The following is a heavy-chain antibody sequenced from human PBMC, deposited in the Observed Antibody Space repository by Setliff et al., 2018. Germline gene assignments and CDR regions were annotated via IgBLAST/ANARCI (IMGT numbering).Heavy chain of an antibody. CDR1: GFTFSNYA. Sequence: PGGSLRLSCAASGFTFSNYAMTWVRQAPGKGLEWVSAISGSGLSTSYADSVKGRFTISRDNSKNTLFLQMHSLKAEDTAVYYCAKGRGFYDSSATAWWVYWGQGTLVTVSS. J-gene: IGHJ4*02. V-gene: IGHV3-23*01. CDR2: ISGSGLST. CDR3: AKGRGFYDSSATAWWVY. D-gene: IGHD3-22*01.